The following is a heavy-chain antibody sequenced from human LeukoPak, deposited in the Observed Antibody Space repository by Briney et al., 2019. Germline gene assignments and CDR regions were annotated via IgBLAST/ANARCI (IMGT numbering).Heavy chain of an antibody. Sequence: GSLKLSCAASGFHFSSFCLNRVRQAPGKGLEWVSYISSSSSTIYYADSVKGRFTISRDNAKNSLYLQMNSLRAEDTAVYYCARGYDEFDYWGQGTLVTVSS. V-gene: IGHV3-48*01. CDR3: ARGYDEFDY. CDR1: GFHFSSFC. CDR2: ISSSSSTI. J-gene: IGHJ4*02. D-gene: IGHD5-12*01.